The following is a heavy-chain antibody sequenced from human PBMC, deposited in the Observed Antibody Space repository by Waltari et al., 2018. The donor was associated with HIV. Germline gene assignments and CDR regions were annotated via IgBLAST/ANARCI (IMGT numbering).Heavy chain of an antibody. CDR2: IYTSGST. J-gene: IGHJ4*02. CDR3: ARTRIPSSGWYVDY. Sequence: QVQLQESGPGLVKPSQTLSLTCTVSGGSISSGTYYWSWIRQPAGKGLEWIGRIYTSGSTTYNPSLKSRLTISVDTSKNQFSLKLSSVTAADTAVYYCARTRIPSSGWYVDYWGQGTLVTVSS. D-gene: IGHD6-19*01. V-gene: IGHV4-61*02. CDR1: GGSISSGTYY.